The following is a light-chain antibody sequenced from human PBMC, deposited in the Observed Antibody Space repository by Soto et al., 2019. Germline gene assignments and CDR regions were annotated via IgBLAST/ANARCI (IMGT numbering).Light chain of an antibody. CDR2: EVS. V-gene: IGLV2-14*01. Sequence: QSVLTQPASVSGSPGQSISISCTGTSSDVGGYDYVSWYQQHPDRAPKLMIYEVSNRPSGFSNRFSGSKSGNTASLSISGLQAEDEADYYCSSYTSSSTLLFGTGTKVTVL. J-gene: IGLJ1*01. CDR3: SSYTSSSTLL. CDR1: SSDVGGYDY.